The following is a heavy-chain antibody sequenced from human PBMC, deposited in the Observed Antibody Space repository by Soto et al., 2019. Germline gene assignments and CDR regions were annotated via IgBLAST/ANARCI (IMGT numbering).Heavy chain of an antibody. CDR1: GFTFSSYS. CDR2: ISSSSSYI. V-gene: IGHV3-21*01. CDR3: ARVSSFGYSYGLDAFDI. D-gene: IGHD5-18*01. J-gene: IGHJ3*02. Sequence: EVQLVESGGGLVKPGGSLRLSCAASGFTFSSYSMNWVRQAPGKGLEWVSSISSSSSYIYYADSVKGRFTISRDNAKNLLYLQMNRLRAEDTAVYYCARVSSFGYSYGLDAFDIWGQGTMVTVSS.